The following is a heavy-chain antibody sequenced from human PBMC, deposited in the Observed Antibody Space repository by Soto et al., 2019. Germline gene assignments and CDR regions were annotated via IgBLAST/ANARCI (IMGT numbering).Heavy chain of an antibody. CDR2: ISYDGSNK. D-gene: IGHD6-13*01. CDR3: AKDFDSSWYYFDY. CDR1: GFSFSSYA. J-gene: IGHJ4*02. Sequence: PGGSLRLSCAASGFSFSSYAMHWVRQAPGKGLEWVAVISYDGSNKYYADSVKGRFTISRDNSKNTLYLQMNSLRAEDTAVYYCAKDFDSSWYYFDYWGQGTLVTVSS. V-gene: IGHV3-30*04.